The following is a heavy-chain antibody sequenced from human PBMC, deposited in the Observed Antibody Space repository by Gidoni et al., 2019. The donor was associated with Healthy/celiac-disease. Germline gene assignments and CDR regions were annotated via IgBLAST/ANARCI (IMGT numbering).Heavy chain of an antibody. Sequence: EVQLVESGGGLVRPGGSLRLSCAASGFTFSSYSMNWVRQAPGKGLEWVSSISSSSSYISYADSVKGRFTISRDNAKNSLYLQMNSLRAEDTAVYYCARAYGGGSGWRFDYWGQGTLVTVSS. CDR2: ISSSSSYI. D-gene: IGHD6-19*01. CDR3: ARAYGGGSGWRFDY. V-gene: IGHV3-21*01. J-gene: IGHJ4*02. CDR1: GFTFSSYS.